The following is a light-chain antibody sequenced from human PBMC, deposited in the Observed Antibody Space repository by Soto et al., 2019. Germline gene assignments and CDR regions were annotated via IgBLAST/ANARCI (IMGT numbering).Light chain of an antibody. Sequence: DIQMTQSPSSVSASVGDRVTITCRASQGISSLLAWYQQKPGKAPKLLIYAASSLQSGVPSRFSGSGSGTDFTLTISSRQPEDSATYYCPQANRSPITFCHGTRQEIK. V-gene: IGKV1-12*01. CDR3: PQANRSPIT. CDR2: AAS. J-gene: IGKJ5*01. CDR1: QGISSL.